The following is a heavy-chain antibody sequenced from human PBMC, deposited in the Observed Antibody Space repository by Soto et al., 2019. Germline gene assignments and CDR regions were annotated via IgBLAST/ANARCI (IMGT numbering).Heavy chain of an antibody. D-gene: IGHD2-21*01. Sequence: PGGSLRLSCAASGFTFDTYWMNWVRQAPGKGPEWLSGINSDGTISSYADSVKGRFTISRDNARNTLSLQMSSLGADDTAVYYCARLSGDRSAFFSYGMGAWGQGTTVTVSS. V-gene: IGHV3-74*01. CDR3: ARLSGDRSAFFSYGMGA. J-gene: IGHJ6*02. CDR2: INSDGTIS. CDR1: GFTFDTYW.